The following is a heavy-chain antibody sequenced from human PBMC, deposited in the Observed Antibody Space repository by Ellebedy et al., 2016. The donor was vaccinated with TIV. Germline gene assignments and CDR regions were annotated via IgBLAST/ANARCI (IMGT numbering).Heavy chain of an antibody. CDR3: ARDGGGRTFDY. CDR1: GGSLNNYY. J-gene: IGHJ4*02. D-gene: IGHD3-16*01. V-gene: IGHV4-4*07. Sequence: GSLRLSXSVSGGSLNNYYWTWIRLPAGKGLEWIGRILSTGSTNYNPSLKSRVTMSIDTSTNQFSLRLTSVTAADTAVYYCARDGGGRTFDYWGPGTLIAVSS. CDR2: ILSTGST.